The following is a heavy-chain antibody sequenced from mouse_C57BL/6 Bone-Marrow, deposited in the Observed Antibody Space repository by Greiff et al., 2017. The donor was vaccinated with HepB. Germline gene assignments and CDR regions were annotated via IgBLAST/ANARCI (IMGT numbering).Heavy chain of an antibody. Sequence: VQLQQSGAELVKPGASVKISCKASGYTFTDYYINWVKQRPGQGLEWIGKIGPGSGSTYYNEKFKGKATLTADKSSSTAYMQLSRLTSEDSAVYFCARSGYYGNYERGMDYWGQGTSVTVSS. V-gene: IGHV1-77*01. CDR2: IGPGSGST. J-gene: IGHJ4*01. CDR3: ARSGYYGNYERGMDY. D-gene: IGHD2-1*01. CDR1: GYTFTDYY.